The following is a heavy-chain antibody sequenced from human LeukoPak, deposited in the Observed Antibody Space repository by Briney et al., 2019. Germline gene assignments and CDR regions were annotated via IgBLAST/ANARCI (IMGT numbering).Heavy chain of an antibody. CDR1: GFTFSIYA. CDR2: ISGSGGTA. D-gene: IGHD3-22*01. J-gene: IGHJ4*02. CDR3: AKDFYDSGGPKGDFEY. Sequence: TGGSLRLSCAASGFTFSIYAMSWVRQAPGKGLEWVSAISGSGGTAYYADSVKGRFTISRDNSKNTLHLQMNSLRAEDTAVYYCAKDFYDSGGPKGDFEYWGQGTLVTVSS. V-gene: IGHV3-23*01.